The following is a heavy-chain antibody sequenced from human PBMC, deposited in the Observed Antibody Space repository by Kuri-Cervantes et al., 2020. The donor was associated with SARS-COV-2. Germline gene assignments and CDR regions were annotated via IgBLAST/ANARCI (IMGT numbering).Heavy chain of an antibody. V-gene: IGHV1-2*06. Sequence: ASVKVSCKASGYTFTGYYMHWVRQAPGQGLEWMGRINPNSGGTNYAQKFQGRVTMTRDASISTAYMELSRLRSDDTAVYYCARVRIFGVPGFAFDIWGQGTMVTVSS. CDR3: ARVRIFGVPGFAFDI. D-gene: IGHD3-3*01. CDR1: GYTFTGYY. CDR2: INPNSGGT. J-gene: IGHJ3*02.